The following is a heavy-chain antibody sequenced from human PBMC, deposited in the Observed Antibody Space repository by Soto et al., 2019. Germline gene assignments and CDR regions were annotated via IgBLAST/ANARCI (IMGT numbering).Heavy chain of an antibody. V-gene: IGHV4-39*01. D-gene: IGHD3-22*01. CDR3: ARXGRNTMIAQFRHYAMDV. Sequence: TSETLSLTCTVSGGSISSTFYYWVWIRQPPGKGLEWIGSIYYSGSTSYNPSHNPPLKSRLTMSVDTSNNQFSLKLSSVTAADSAVYYCARXGRNTMIAQFRHYAMDVWGQGATVTVSS. CDR1: GGSISSTFYY. CDR2: IYYSGST. J-gene: IGHJ6*02.